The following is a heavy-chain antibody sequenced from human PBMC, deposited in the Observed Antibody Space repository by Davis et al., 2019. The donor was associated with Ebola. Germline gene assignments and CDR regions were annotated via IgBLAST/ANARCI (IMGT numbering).Heavy chain of an antibody. CDR1: GGTFSSYA. Sequence: SVKVSCKASGGTFSSYAISWVRQAPGQGLEWMGGIIPIFGTANYAQKFQGRVTMTRDTSTSTVYMELSSLRSEDTAVYYCARGGESLLHYYYYGMDVWGQGTTVTVSS. CDR2: IIPIFGTA. J-gene: IGHJ6*02. V-gene: IGHV1-69*05. CDR3: ARGGESLLHYYYYGMDV.